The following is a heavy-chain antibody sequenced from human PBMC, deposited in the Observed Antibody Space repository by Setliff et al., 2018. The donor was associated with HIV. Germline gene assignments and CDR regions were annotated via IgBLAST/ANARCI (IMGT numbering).Heavy chain of an antibody. D-gene: IGHD3-22*01. V-gene: IGHV1-46*01. CDR1: GYTFTSYY. Sequence: ASVKVSCKASGYTFTSYYIHWVRQAPGQGLEWMGMISPSGGATTYAQKFQGRVTMTRGTSTSTVYMELSSLRSEDTAVYYCAREGGEATIHDSSGYYFQTTPDAFDLWGQGTKVTVSS. CDR3: AREGGEATIHDSSGYYFQTTPDAFDL. J-gene: IGHJ3*01. CDR2: ISPSGGAT.